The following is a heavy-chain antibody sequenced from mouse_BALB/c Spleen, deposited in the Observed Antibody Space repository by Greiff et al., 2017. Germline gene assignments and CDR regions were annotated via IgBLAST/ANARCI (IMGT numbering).Heavy chain of an antibody. D-gene: IGHD2-14*01. CDR3: ARNYRYDGGRFYAMDY. V-gene: IGHV1S132*01. CDR1: GYTFTSYW. CDR2: IFPGTGTT. Sequence: VQLQQSGAELVKPGASVKLSCKTSGYTFTSYWIQWVKQRPGQGLGWIGEIFPGTGTTYYNEKFKGKATLTIDTSSSTAYMQLSSLTSEDSAVYFWARNYRYDGGRFYAMDYWGQGTSVTVSS. J-gene: IGHJ4*01.